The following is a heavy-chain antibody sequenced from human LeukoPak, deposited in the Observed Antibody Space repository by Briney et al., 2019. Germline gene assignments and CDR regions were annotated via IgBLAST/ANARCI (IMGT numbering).Heavy chain of an antibody. D-gene: IGHD3-22*01. CDR1: GGSISSSSYY. J-gene: IGHJ4*02. V-gene: IGHV4-39*07. CDR2: IYYSGST. CDR3: AHDSSGYPLGY. Sequence: SETLSLTCTVSGGSISSSSYYWGWIRQPPGKGLEWIGSIYYSGSTYYDPSLKSRVTISVDTSKNQFSLKLSSVTAADTAVYYCAHDSSGYPLGYWGQGTLVTVSS.